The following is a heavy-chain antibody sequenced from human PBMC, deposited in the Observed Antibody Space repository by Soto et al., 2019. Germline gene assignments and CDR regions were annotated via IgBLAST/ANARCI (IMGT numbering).Heavy chain of an antibody. Sequence: GGSLRLSCAASGFTFSGNGMSWVRQAPGKGLEWVSAISGSGGSTYYADSVKGRFTISRDNSKNTLYLQMNSLRAEDTAVYYCAKPMTTVVTGREHAFDIWGQGTMVTVSS. D-gene: IGHD4-17*01. CDR3: AKPMTTVVTGREHAFDI. V-gene: IGHV3-23*01. CDR1: GFTFSGNG. J-gene: IGHJ3*02. CDR2: ISGSGGST.